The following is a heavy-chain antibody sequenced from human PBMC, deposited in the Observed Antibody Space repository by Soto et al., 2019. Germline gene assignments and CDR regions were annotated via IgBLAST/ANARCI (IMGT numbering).Heavy chain of an antibody. CDR3: ATLPYYYDSSGFDY. Sequence: ASVKVSCKVSGYTLTELSMHWVRQAPGKGLEWMGGFDPEDGETIYAQKFQGRVTMTEDTSTDTAYMELSSLRSEDTAVYYCATLPYYYDSSGFDYWGQGTLLTVSS. V-gene: IGHV1-24*01. CDR2: FDPEDGET. CDR1: GYTLTELS. J-gene: IGHJ4*02. D-gene: IGHD3-22*01.